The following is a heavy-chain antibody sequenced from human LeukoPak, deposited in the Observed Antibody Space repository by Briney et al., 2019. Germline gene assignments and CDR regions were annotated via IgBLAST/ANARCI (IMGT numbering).Heavy chain of an antibody. CDR3: ARGGGVRFGSGWRPGAWFDP. V-gene: IGHV4-38-2*02. CDR2: IHSGESP. D-gene: IGHD6-19*01. J-gene: IGHJ5*02. Sequence: SETLSLTCTVSDYSISSGYGYYWGWIRQPPGKGLEWIGVIHSGESPYYSPSLESRITISIDTSMNQFSLKLNSVTAADTAVYYCARGGGVRFGSGWRPGAWFDPWGQGTLVIVSS. CDR1: DYSISSGYGYY.